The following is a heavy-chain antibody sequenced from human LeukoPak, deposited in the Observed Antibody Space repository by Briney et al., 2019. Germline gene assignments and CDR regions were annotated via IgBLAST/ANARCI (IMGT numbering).Heavy chain of an antibody. CDR1: GFTFDDYA. CDR3: AKDMRRGATHANDAFDI. Sequence: SGGSLRLSCAASGFTFDDYAMHWVRQAPGKGLEWVSGISWNRGSIGYADSVKGRFTISGDNAKNSLYLQMNSLRAEDMALYYCAKDMRRGATHANDAFDIWGQGTVVTVSS. V-gene: IGHV3-9*03. J-gene: IGHJ3*02. D-gene: IGHD1-26*01. CDR2: ISWNRGSI.